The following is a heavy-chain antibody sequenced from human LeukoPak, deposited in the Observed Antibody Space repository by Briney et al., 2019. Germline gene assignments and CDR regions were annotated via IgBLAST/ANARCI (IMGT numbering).Heavy chain of an antibody. J-gene: IGHJ5*02. Sequence: PSESLSLTCAVYGGSFSGYYWSWIRQPPGKGLEWIGEINHSGSTNYNPSLKSRVTISVDTSKNQFSLKLSSVTAADTAVYYCARDQSIWLPYNWFDPWGQGTLVTVSS. CDR3: ARDQSIWLPYNWFDP. CDR1: GGSFSGYY. CDR2: INHSGST. D-gene: IGHD3-9*01. V-gene: IGHV4-34*01.